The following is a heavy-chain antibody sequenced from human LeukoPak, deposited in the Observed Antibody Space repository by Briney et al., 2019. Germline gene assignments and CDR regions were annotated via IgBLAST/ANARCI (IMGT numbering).Heavy chain of an antibody. J-gene: IGHJ4*02. D-gene: IGHD3-3*01. V-gene: IGHV4-38-2*01. CDR3: ARHRIFGVVMISD. Sequence: SETLSLTCAVSGYSISSGYYWGWIRQPPGKGLEWIGSIYHSGSTYYNPSLKSRVTISVDTSKSQFSLKLSSVTAADTAVYYCARHRIFGVVMISDWGQGTLVTVSS. CDR2: IYHSGST. CDR1: GYSISSGYY.